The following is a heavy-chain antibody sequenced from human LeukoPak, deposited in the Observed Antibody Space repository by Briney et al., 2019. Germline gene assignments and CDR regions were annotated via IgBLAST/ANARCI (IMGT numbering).Heavy chain of an antibody. D-gene: IGHD3-22*01. CDR2: ISVYDGNA. Sequence: GASVKVSCKTSGYTFSKYGISWVRQATGQGPEWLGWISVYDGNANYAQKLQDRLTLTTDTSTDTAHIELRSLRSDDTAVYYCVRARGDRSGYYRYWGQGTLVTVSS. J-gene: IGHJ4*02. CDR3: VRARGDRSGYYRY. CDR1: GYTFSKYG. V-gene: IGHV1-18*01.